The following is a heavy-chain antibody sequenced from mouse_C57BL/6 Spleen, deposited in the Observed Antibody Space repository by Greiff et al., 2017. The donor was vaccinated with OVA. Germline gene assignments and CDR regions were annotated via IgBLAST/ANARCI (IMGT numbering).Heavy chain of an antibody. CDR1: GYAFSSSW. J-gene: IGHJ3*01. CDR2: IYPGDGDT. Sequence: QVQLKESGPELVKPGASVKISCKASGYAFSSSWMNWVKQRPGKGLEWIGRIYPGDGDTNYNGKFKGKATLTADKSSSTAYMQLSSLTSEDSAVYFCATAQAKFAYWGQGTLVTVSA. V-gene: IGHV1-82*01. CDR3: ATAQAKFAY. D-gene: IGHD3-2*02.